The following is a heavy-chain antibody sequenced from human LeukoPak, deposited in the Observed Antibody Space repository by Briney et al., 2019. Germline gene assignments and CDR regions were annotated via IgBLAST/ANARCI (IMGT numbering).Heavy chain of an antibody. Sequence: SQTLSLTCTVSGGSINNGNHFWTWIRQPAGKGLEWIGRIFTGGSTNYNPSLESRLTMSIDTSKNQFSLKLSSVTAADTAVYYCKGTPFGYSYGANWFDPWGQGTLVTVSS. CDR2: IFTGGST. CDR3: KGTPFGYSYGANWFDP. CDR1: GGSINNGNHF. V-gene: IGHV4-61*02. D-gene: IGHD5-18*01. J-gene: IGHJ5*02.